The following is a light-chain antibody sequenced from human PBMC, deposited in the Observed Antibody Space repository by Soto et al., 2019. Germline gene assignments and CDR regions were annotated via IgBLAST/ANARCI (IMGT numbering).Light chain of an antibody. Sequence: QSALTQPASGSGYPGQAITISCTGTSSDVRTYNLVSWYQQHPGKAPKLMIYEGSKRPSGVSNRFSGSKSGNTASLTISGLQAEDEADYYCCSYARSSTVLFGGGTKVTVL. V-gene: IGLV2-23*01. CDR2: EGS. J-gene: IGLJ2*01. CDR1: SSDVRTYNL. CDR3: CSYARSSTVL.